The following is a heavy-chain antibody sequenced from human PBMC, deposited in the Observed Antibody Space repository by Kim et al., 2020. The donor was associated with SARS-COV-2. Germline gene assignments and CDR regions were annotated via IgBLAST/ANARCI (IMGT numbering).Heavy chain of an antibody. J-gene: IGHJ6*02. CDR1: GGTFNNYA. V-gene: IGHV1-69*13. Sequence: SVKVSCKASGGTFNNYALKGVRQVPGQGLEWMGGIIPMFATSDYAEKFQGRVTIAADESTSTVHMELSSLTSDDTAVYYCARGYSSGWYSYGMDVWGQGTTVSVSS. CDR2: IIPMFATS. CDR3: ARGYSSGWYSYGMDV. D-gene: IGHD6-19*01.